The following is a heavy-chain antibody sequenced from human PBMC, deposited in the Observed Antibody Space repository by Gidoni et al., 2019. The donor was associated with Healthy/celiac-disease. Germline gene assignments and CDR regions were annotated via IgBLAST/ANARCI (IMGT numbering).Heavy chain of an antibody. CDR1: GGSISSYY. J-gene: IGHJ4*02. Sequence: QVQLQESGPGLVKPSATLSLTCTVSGGSISSYYWRWIRQPPGKGLEWIGYIYYSGSTNYNPSLKSRVTISVDTSKNQFSLKLSSVTAADTAVYYCARVGGYYDILTGYLNSYYFDYWGQGTLVTVSS. CDR2: IYYSGST. D-gene: IGHD3-9*01. V-gene: IGHV4-59*01. CDR3: ARVGGYYDILTGYLNSYYFDY.